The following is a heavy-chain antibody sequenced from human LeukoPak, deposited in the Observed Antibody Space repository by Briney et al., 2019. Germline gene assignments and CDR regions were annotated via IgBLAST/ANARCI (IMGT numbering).Heavy chain of an antibody. CDR2: ISSNGGST. CDR3: ARRDERSRPDY. J-gene: IGHJ4*02. Sequence: PGGSLRLSCAASGFTFSSYAMHWVRQAPGKGLEYVSAISSNGGSTYYANSVKGRFTISRDNSKNTLYLQMGSLRAEDMAVYYCARRDERSRPDYWGQGTLVTVSS. V-gene: IGHV3-64*01. CDR1: GFTFSSYA.